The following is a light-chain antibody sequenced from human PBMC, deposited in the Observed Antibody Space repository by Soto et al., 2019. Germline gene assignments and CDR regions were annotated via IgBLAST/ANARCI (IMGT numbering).Light chain of an antibody. J-gene: IGLJ1*01. Sequence: SALTQPRSVSGSPGQSVTISCTGTSSDFGGYNYVSWYQHHPGKAPKLMIYDVSERPSGVPDRFSGSKSGNTASLTISGLQAGDEADYYCCSYAGTFYVFGTGTKVTVL. V-gene: IGLV2-11*01. CDR1: SSDFGGYNY. CDR3: CSYAGTFYV. CDR2: DVS.